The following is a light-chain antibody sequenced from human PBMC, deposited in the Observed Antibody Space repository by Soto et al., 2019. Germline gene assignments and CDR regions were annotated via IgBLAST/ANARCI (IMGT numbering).Light chain of an antibody. Sequence: DIQMTQSPSSLSASVGDRVTITCRAGQGISNFLAWYQQKPGKVPKLLIYGPSTLQAGVPSRFSGSGSGTDFTLTISSLQPEDVATYYCQKYDSDPRTLGQGTKVDIK. CDR3: QKYDSDPRT. CDR1: QGISNF. CDR2: GPS. J-gene: IGKJ1*01. V-gene: IGKV1-27*01.